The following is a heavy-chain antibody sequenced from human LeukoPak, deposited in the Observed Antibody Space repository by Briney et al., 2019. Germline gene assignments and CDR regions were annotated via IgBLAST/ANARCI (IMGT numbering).Heavy chain of an antibody. CDR1: GFTFSSYA. V-gene: IGHV3-30-3*01. CDR3: ARDIAAAGPSFPIDY. J-gene: IGHJ4*02. Sequence: GGSLRLSCAASGFTFSSYAMHWVRQAPGKGLEWVAVISYDGSNKYYADSVKGRFTISRDNSKNTLYLQMNSLRAEDTAVYYCARDIAAAGPSFPIDYWGQGTLVTVSS. D-gene: IGHD6-13*01. CDR2: ISYDGSNK.